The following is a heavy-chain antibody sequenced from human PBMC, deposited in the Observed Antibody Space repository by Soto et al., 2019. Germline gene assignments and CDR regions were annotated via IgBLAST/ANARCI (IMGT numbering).Heavy chain of an antibody. Sequence: QVQLVQSGAEVKKPGASVKVSCKASGYTFTSYGISWVRQAPGQGLEWMGWISAYNGNTNYAQKLQGRVTMTTDTSTSKAYMELRSLRSEDTDVYYCARRRFGETAFDYWGQGTLVTVSS. CDR2: ISAYNGNT. V-gene: IGHV1-18*01. CDR3: ARRRFGETAFDY. CDR1: GYTFTSYG. J-gene: IGHJ4*02. D-gene: IGHD3-10*01.